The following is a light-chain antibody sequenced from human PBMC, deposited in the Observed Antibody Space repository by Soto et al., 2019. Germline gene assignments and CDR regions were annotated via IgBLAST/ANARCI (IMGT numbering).Light chain of an antibody. CDR1: QSVSSSY. Sequence: EIVLTQSPGALSLSPGERATLSCGASQSVSSSYLAWYQQKPGQAPRLLIYGASTRAPGIPDRFSGSGSGSDVTLTSSRLEPEDFAVYYWEQYGSSPRTFGQGTQVEIK. CDR3: EQYGSSPRT. J-gene: IGKJ1*01. CDR2: GAS. V-gene: IGKV3-20*01.